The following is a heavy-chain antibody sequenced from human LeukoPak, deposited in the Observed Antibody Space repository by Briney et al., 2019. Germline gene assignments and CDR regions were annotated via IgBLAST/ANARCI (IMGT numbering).Heavy chain of an antibody. J-gene: IGHJ4*02. CDR2: IYYSGST. V-gene: IGHV4-59*01. Sequence: PSETLSLTCTVSGGSISSYYWNWIRQPPGKGLEWIGYIYYSGSTNYNPSLKSRVTISVDTSKNQFSLKLSSVTAADTAVYYCAKEGYSGYDFAFLDYWGQGTLVTVSS. D-gene: IGHD5-12*01. CDR1: GGSISSYY. CDR3: AKEGYSGYDFAFLDY.